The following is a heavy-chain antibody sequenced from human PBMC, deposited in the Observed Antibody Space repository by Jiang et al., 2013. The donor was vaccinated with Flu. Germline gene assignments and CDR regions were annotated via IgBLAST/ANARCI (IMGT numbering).Heavy chain of an antibody. J-gene: IGHJ6*04. Sequence: GAEVKKPGSSVKVSCKASGGTFSSYAISWVRQAPGQGLEWMGRIIPILGIANYAQKFQGRVTITADKSTSTAYMELSSLRSEDTAVYYCARDRPDVDTAMVTKPHGMDVWGKGTTVTVSS. CDR1: GGTFSSYA. V-gene: IGHV1-69*04. CDR3: ARDRPDVDTAMVTKPHGMDV. CDR2: IIPILGIA. D-gene: IGHD5-18*01.